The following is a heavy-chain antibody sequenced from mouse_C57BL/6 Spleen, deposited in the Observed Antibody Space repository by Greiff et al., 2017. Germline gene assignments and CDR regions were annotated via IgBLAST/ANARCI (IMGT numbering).Heavy chain of an antibody. CDR2: INPNNGGT. J-gene: IGHJ4*01. CDR3: ARRVLLRYLGAMDY. V-gene: IGHV1-26*01. D-gene: IGHD1-1*01. CDR1: GYTFTDYY. Sequence: EVQLQQSGPELVKPGASVKISCKASGYTFTDYYMNWVKQSHGKGLEWIGDINPNNGGTSYNQKFKGKATLTVDKSSSTAYMELRSLTSEDSAVYYCARRVLLRYLGAMDYWGQGTSVTVSS.